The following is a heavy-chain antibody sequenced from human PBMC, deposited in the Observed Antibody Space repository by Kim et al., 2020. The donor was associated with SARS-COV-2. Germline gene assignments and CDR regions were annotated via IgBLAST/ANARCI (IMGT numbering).Heavy chain of an antibody. J-gene: IGHJ3*02. CDR2: INHSGST. CDR1: GGSFSGYY. V-gene: IGHV4-34*01. Sequence: SETLSLTCAVYGGSFSGYYWSWIRQPPGKGLEWIGEINHSGSTNYNPSLKSRVTISVDTSKNQFSLKLSSVTAADTAVYYCARSTEIYDAFDIWGQGTMV. CDR3: ARSTEIYDAFDI.